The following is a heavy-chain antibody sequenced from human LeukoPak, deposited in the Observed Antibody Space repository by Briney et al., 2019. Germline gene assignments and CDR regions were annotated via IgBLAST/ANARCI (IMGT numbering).Heavy chain of an antibody. J-gene: IGHJ6*03. CDR3: ARGPVRAPYYYYMDV. CDR1: GYSFTNYW. V-gene: IGHV5-51*01. Sequence: GGSLQISCKGSGYSFTNYWIGGVRQVRGKGLEGMGIIYPGDSDTRYSPSFEGQVTISADKSMSTAYLQCGSLKASDTAMYYCARGPVRAPYYYYMDVWGKGTTVTVSS. D-gene: IGHD4-17*01. CDR2: IYPGDSDT.